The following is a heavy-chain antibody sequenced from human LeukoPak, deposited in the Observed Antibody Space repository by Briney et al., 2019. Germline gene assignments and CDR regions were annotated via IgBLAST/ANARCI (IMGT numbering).Heavy chain of an antibody. Sequence: ASVKVSCKASGYTFTSYDINWVRQATGQGLEWMGWMNPNSGNTCYAQKFQGRVTMTRNASISTAYMELSSLRSEDTAVYYCARLPPRYSSSLIPWFDPWGQGTLVTVSS. J-gene: IGHJ5*02. CDR3: ARLPPRYSSSLIPWFDP. D-gene: IGHD6-13*01. CDR2: MNPNSGNT. V-gene: IGHV1-8*01. CDR1: GYTFTSYD.